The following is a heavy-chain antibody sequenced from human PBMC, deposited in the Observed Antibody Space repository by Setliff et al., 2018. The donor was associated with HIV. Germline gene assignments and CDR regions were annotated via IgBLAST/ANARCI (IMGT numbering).Heavy chain of an antibody. CDR2: IYYTGST. CDR1: GDSVSGYY. J-gene: IGHJ4*02. Sequence: PSETLSLTCTVSGDSVSGYYWTWIRQPPGKGLEWIGDIYYTGSTNFNASLKSRVTISLDTPKNQFSLKVSSVSAADSAIYYCARGNPDFDILTGYWSHFFDYWGQGTPVTVSS. V-gene: IGHV4-59*02. D-gene: IGHD3-9*01. CDR3: ARGNPDFDILTGYWSHFFDY.